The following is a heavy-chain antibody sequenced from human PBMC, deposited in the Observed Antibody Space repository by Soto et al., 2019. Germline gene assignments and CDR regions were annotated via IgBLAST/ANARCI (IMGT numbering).Heavy chain of an antibody. J-gene: IGHJ4*02. V-gene: IGHV3-74*01. D-gene: IGHD6-19*01. CDR2: INDQGGGP. CDR3: AVPGYEAVAGIFDY. CDR1: GFTFSNYW. Sequence: GGSLRISCEASGFTFSNYWMHCVRQAPGKGLVWISRINDQGGGPTYADSVKGRFTISRDNAKNSLYLQMNSLRAEDTAVYYCAVPGYEAVAGIFDYWGQGTLVTVSS.